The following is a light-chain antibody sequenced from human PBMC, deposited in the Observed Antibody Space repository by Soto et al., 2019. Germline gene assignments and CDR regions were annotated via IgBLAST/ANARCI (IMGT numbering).Light chain of an antibody. J-gene: IGKJ4*01. V-gene: IGKV3-11*01. CDR1: QGISSW. Sequence: TQSPSSVSASVGDRVTITCRASQGISSWLAWYHQKPGQAPRLLIYGASTRATGIPARFSGSGSGTEFTLTISSLEPGDFAVYFCHHRSNWPPLTFGGGTKVDIK. CDR3: HHRSNWPPLT. CDR2: GAS.